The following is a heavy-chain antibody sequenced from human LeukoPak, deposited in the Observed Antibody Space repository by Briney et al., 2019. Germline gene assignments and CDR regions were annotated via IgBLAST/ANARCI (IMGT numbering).Heavy chain of an antibody. CDR2: ISGSGGST. V-gene: IGHV3-23*01. CDR3: AKLWFGESAHFDY. J-gene: IGHJ4*02. CDR1: GFTFSSYA. D-gene: IGHD3-10*01. Sequence: GGSLRLSCAASGFTFSSYAMSWVRQAPGKGLEWVSAISGSGGSTYYADSVKGRFTMSRDNSKNMLHLQMNGLRAADTAVYYCAKLWFGESAHFDYWGQGTLVTVSA.